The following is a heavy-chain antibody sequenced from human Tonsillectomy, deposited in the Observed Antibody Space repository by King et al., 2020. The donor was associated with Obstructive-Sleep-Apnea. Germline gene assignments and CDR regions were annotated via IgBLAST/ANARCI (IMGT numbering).Heavy chain of an antibody. Sequence: VQLVESGGGLVQPGRSLRLSCAASGFTFDDYAMHWVRQAPGKGLEWVSGISWNSVSIGYAVSVKGRFTISRDNAKNSLYLQMNSLRAEDTALYYCAKDISRYSSAYFDYWGQGTLVTVCS. V-gene: IGHV3-9*01. CDR2: ISWNSVSI. CDR1: GFTFDDYA. J-gene: IGHJ4*02. CDR3: AKDISRYSSAYFDY. D-gene: IGHD6-19*01.